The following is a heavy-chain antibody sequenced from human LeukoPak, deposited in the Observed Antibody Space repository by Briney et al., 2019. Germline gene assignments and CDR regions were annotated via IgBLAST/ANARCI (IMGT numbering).Heavy chain of an antibody. CDR2: ISPSGGST. J-gene: IGHJ4*02. V-gene: IGHV1-46*01. CDR1: GYMFTSYY. D-gene: IGHD4-23*01. Sequence: ASVKVSCKASGYMFTSYYMHWVRQAPGQGLEWMGIISPSGGSTNYAQKFQDRVTMTRDTSTGTVYMELSSLRSEDTAVYYCAREVVTPPNFDYWGRGTLVTVSS. CDR3: AREVVTPPNFDY.